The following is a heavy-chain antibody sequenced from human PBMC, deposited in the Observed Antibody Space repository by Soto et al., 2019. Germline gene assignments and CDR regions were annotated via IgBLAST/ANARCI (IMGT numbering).Heavy chain of an antibody. D-gene: IGHD6-13*01. CDR1: GYSFTSYW. CDR2: IYPGDSDT. V-gene: IGHV5-51*01. Sequence: PGDSLKISCKGSGYSFTSYWISWVRQMPGKGLEWMGIIYPGDSDTRYSPSFQGQVTISADKSISTAYLQWSSLKASDTAMYYCARTSAAGKYYSGMDVWGQGTTVNVSS. J-gene: IGHJ6*02. CDR3: ARTSAAGKYYSGMDV.